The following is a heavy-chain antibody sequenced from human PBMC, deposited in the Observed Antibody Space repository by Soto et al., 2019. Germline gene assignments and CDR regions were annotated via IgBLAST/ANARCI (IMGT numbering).Heavy chain of an antibody. CDR2: TNEGSGNT. D-gene: IGHD3-3*01. CDR1: GYSFKNYA. Sequence: GASVKVSCKATGYSFKNYAVQWVRQAPGQRLEWMGFTNEGSGNTRFSQKFQGRISITRDTSASTVYLDLSSLTSEDTAIYYCARDDRSVSGVVTLDHWGPGTLVTVYS. CDR3: ARDDRSVSGVVTLDH. J-gene: IGHJ4*02. V-gene: IGHV1-3*01.